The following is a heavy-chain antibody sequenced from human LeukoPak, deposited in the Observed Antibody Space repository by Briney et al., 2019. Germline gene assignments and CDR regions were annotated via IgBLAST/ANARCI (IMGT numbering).Heavy chain of an antibody. CDR1: GGTFSSYA. CDR3: AQGPLLPTVTNEDY. J-gene: IGHJ4*02. Sequence: SVKVSCKASGGTFSSYAISWVRQAPGQGLEWMGMIIPSCGTANYAQKFQGRVTITTDESTSTVYMELSSLRSEDTAVYYCAQGPLLPTVTNEDYWGQGTLVTVSS. D-gene: IGHD4-17*01. V-gene: IGHV1-69*05. CDR2: IIPSCGTA.